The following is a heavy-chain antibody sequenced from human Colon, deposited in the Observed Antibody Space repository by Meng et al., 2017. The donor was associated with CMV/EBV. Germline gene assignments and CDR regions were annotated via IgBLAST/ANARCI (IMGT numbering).Heavy chain of an antibody. Sequence: GGSLKISCAASGFNFNKFGMHWVRQAPGRGLEWVAFLHFDGSIEYYTDSVKGRFTISRDNSKNTLYLQMNSLRPEDTALYYCAKAHGDSDGSNWWFVYNWFDPWGQGSLVTVSS. CDR3: AKAHGDSDGSNWWFVYNWFDP. CDR1: GFNFNKFG. D-gene: IGHD2-8*02. J-gene: IGHJ5*02. CDR2: LHFDGSIE. V-gene: IGHV3-30*02.